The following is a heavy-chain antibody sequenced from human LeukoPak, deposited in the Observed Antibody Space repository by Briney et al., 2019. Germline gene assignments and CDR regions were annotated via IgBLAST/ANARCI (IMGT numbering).Heavy chain of an antibody. CDR1: GYTFTGYY. Sequence: ASVKVPCKASGYTFTGYYMHWLRQAPGQGLEWMGWINANTGVTHYAVKFQGRVTITRDTSISTVYMDLSSLQSDDTAVYYCARDHNWGPDYWGQGTLVLVSS. J-gene: IGHJ4*02. CDR2: INANTGVT. CDR3: ARDHNWGPDY. D-gene: IGHD7-27*01. V-gene: IGHV1-2*02.